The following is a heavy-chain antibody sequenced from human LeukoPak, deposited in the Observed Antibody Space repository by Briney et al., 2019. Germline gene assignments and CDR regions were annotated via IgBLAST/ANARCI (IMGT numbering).Heavy chain of an antibody. D-gene: IGHD3-22*01. Sequence: GGSLRLSCAASGFTFSSYSMNWVRQAPGKGLEWVSYISSSSSTIYYADSVKGRFTISRDNAKNSLYLQMNSLRAEDTAVYYCARDRSSGYLRFQHWGQGTLVTASS. CDR1: GFTFSSYS. J-gene: IGHJ1*01. CDR3: ARDRSSGYLRFQH. CDR2: ISSSSSTI. V-gene: IGHV3-48*01.